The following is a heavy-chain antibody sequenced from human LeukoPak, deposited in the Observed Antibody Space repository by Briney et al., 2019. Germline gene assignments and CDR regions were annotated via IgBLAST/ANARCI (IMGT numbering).Heavy chain of an antibody. Sequence: ASVKVSCKASGYTFTGYYMHWVRQAPGQGLEWMGWINPNSGGTNYAQKFQGWVTMTRDTSISTAYMELSRLRSDDTAVYYCARGSYDSSGYYSPFDYWGQGTLVTVSS. J-gene: IGHJ4*02. CDR3: ARGSYDSSGYYSPFDY. V-gene: IGHV1-2*04. CDR2: INPNSGGT. D-gene: IGHD3-22*01. CDR1: GYTFTGYY.